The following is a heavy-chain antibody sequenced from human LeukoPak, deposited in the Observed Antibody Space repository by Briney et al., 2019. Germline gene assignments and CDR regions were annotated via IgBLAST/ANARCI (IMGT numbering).Heavy chain of an antibody. CDR3: ARLAWGANWFDP. V-gene: IGHV4-59*08. CDR2: IYYSGST. J-gene: IGHJ5*02. Sequence: SETLSLTCTVSGGSISSYYWSWIRQPPGKGLEWIGYIYYSGSTNYNPSLKSRVTVSVDTSKNQFSLNLSSVTAADTAIYYCARLAWGANWFDPWGQGTLVTVSS. CDR1: GGSISSYY. D-gene: IGHD3-16*01.